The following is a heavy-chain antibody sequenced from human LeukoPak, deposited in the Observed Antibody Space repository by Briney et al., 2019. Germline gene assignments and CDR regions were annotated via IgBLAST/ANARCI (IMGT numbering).Heavy chain of an antibody. J-gene: IGHJ3*02. D-gene: IGHD3-10*01. V-gene: IGHV5-51*01. CDR1: GYSFPSYW. Sequence: GESLKISCKGSGYSFPSYWIGWVRQMPGQGLEWMGIIYPSDSDTRYSPSFQGQVTLSADKSISTAYLQWSSLKASDTAMYYCARQVKRITMVRGVIFDAFDIWGQGTMVTVSS. CDR2: IYPSDSDT. CDR3: ARQVKRITMVRGVIFDAFDI.